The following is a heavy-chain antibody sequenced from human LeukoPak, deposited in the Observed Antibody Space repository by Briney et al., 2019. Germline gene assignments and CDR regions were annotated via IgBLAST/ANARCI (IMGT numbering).Heavy chain of an antibody. Sequence: SVKVSCKASGGTFSSYAISWVRQAPGQGLEWMGGIIPIFGTANYAQKFQGRVTITTDKSTSTAYMELSSLRSDDTAVYYCARAFWSGSYRSQPFDYWGQGTLVTVSS. J-gene: IGHJ4*02. D-gene: IGHD3-3*01. CDR1: GGTFSSYA. CDR2: IIPIFGTA. CDR3: ARAFWSGSYRSQPFDY. V-gene: IGHV1-69*05.